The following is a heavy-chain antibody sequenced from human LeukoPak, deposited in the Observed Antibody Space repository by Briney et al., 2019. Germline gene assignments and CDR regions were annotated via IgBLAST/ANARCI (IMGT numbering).Heavy chain of an antibody. CDR1: GYTFTSYG. V-gene: IGHV1-18*01. J-gene: IGHJ4*02. Sequence: ASVKASCKASGYTFTSYGISWVRQAPGQGLEWMGWISAYNGNTNYAQKLQGRVTMTTDTSTSTAYMELRSLRSDDTAVYYCARDPDRTDDFDYWGQGTLVTVSS. CDR3: ARDPDRTDDFDY. D-gene: IGHD3-22*01. CDR2: ISAYNGNT.